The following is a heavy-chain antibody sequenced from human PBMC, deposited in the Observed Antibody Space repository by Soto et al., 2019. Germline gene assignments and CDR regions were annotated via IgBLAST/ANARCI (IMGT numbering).Heavy chain of an antibody. CDR2: IIPIFGTA. D-gene: IGHD3-10*01. V-gene: IGHV1-69*13. CDR1: GGTFSSYA. CDR3: ARENRLLWFGELRGGNYYGMDV. Sequence: SVKFSCKASGGTFSSYAISWVRQAPGQGLEWMGGIIPIFGTANYAQKFQGRVTITADESTSTAYMELSSLRSEDTAVYYCARENRLLWFGELRGGNYYGMDVWGQGTTVTVSS. J-gene: IGHJ6*02.